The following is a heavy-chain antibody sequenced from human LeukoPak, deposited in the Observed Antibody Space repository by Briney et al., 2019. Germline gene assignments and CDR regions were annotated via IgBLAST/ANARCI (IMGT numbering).Heavy chain of an antibody. CDR3: ARHRRIFGVVYFDY. J-gene: IGHJ4*02. CDR1: GDSISSDY. CDR2: IYRFGNT. Sequence: SETLSLTCTVSGDSISSDYWSWIRQPPGKGLEWIGYIYRFGNTDYNPSLMRRVTISVDTSKNQFSLKLSSVTAADTAVYYCARHRRIFGVVYFDYWGQGTLVTVSS. V-gene: IGHV4-4*08. D-gene: IGHD3-3*01.